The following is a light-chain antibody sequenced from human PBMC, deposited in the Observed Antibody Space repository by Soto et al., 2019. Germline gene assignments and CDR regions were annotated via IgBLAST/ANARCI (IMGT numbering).Light chain of an antibody. Sequence: QSALTQPASVSGSPGQSITISCAGTNSDVGGYNSVSWYQQHPGKAPKLMIYEVSHRPSGVSNRFSGSKSGNTASLIISGLQAEDEGDYYCSSYTSSTTWVFGGGTQLT. CDR2: EVS. V-gene: IGLV2-14*01. CDR1: NSDVGGYNS. CDR3: SSYTSSTTWV. J-gene: IGLJ3*02.